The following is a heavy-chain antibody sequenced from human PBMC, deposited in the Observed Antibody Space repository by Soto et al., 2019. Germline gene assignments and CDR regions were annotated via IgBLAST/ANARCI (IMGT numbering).Heavy chain of an antibody. D-gene: IGHD3-9*01. CDR3: VRAISGSFAL. CDR2: IKEDGSEK. J-gene: IGHJ4*02. CDR1: GFRFITYW. Sequence: EVQLVDSGGGLVQSGGSLRLSCEASGFRFITYWMNWVRQAPGKGLEWLAGIKEDGSEKQYVDSVKGRFTISRDNAKNSLYLQMNSLSAEDTAVYYCVRAISGSFALWGQGTLVIVSS. V-gene: IGHV3-7*04.